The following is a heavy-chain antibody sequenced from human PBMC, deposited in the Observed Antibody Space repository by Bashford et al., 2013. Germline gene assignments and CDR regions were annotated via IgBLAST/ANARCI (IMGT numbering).Heavy chain of an antibody. D-gene: IGHD4-11*01. J-gene: IGHJ6*02. CDR1: GFTFSSYA. CDR2: ISSNGGST. V-gene: IGHV3-64*01. CDR3: AREGRTTQPYYYGMDV. Sequence: GSLRLSCAASGFTFSSYAMHWVRQAPGKGLEYVSAISSNGGSTYYANSVKGRFTISRDNSKNTLYLQMGSLRAEDMAVYYCAREGRTTQPYYYGMDVWGQGTTVTVSS.